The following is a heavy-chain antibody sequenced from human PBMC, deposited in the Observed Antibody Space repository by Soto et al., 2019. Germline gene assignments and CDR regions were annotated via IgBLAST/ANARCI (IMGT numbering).Heavy chain of an antibody. CDR1: GGAFDNSA. CDR2: IMPIFRTP. V-gene: IGHV1-69*12. Sequence: QVQLEQSGAEVKKPGSSVKVSCKASGGAFDNSAISWVRQAPGQGLEWMGGIMPIFRTPDYAQKFQGRVTITADESTSTAYMELSGLRSDDTAVYYCARDKVRLQLGGNYYYILDVWGQGTTVTVSS. J-gene: IGHJ6*02. CDR3: ARDKVRLQLGGNYYYILDV. D-gene: IGHD1-1*01.